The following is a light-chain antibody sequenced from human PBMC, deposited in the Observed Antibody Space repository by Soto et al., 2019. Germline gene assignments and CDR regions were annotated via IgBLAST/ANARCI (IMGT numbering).Light chain of an antibody. V-gene: IGKV1-39*01. J-gene: IGKJ2*01. Sequence: DIHMTQFPSSLSASVGDRVTITCRASQSISNYLNWYRQRPGKAPELLIFAASTLQRGAPSRFSGSESGSDFTLTISSLQPEDFATYYCQQTYSIPYTFGQGSNLDIK. CDR1: QSISNY. CDR3: QQTYSIPYT. CDR2: AAS.